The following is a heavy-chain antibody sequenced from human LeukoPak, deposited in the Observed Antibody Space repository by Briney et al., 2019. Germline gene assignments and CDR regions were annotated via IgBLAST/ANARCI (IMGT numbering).Heavy chain of an antibody. CDR1: GITFSSYA. D-gene: IGHD3-22*01. Sequence: GGSLRLSCSASGITFSSYAMHWVRQAPGKGLEYVSAISSNGGSTYYADSVKGRFTISRDNSKNTLYLQMSSLRAEDTAVYYCVKEIDYYDSSGPVEHWGQGTLVTVSS. CDR3: VKEIDYYDSSGPVEH. J-gene: IGHJ1*01. V-gene: IGHV3-64D*06. CDR2: ISSNGGST.